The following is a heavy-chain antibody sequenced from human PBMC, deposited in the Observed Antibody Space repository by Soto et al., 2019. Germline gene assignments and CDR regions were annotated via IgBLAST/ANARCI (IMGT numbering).Heavy chain of an antibody. CDR2: IYYSGST. CDR3: AREGVSSSWYYYYGMDV. CDR1: GGSISSYY. D-gene: IGHD6-13*01. Sequence: PSETLSLTCTVSGGSISSYYWSWIRQPPGKGLEWIGYIYYSGSTNYNPSLKSRVTISVDTSKNQFSLKLSSVTAADTAVYYCAREGVSSSWYYYYGMDVRGQGTTVTVSS. V-gene: IGHV4-59*01. J-gene: IGHJ6*02.